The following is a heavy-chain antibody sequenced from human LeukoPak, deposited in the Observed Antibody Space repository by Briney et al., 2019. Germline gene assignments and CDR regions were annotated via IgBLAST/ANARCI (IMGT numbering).Heavy chain of an antibody. J-gene: IGHJ3*02. CDR1: GFTVSSNY. CDR3: ARDQGVVVPAAIRDAFDI. CDR2: IYSGGST. V-gene: IGHV3-66*01. D-gene: IGHD2-2*02. Sequence: GGSLRLSCAASGFTVSSNYMSWVRQAPGKGLEWVSVIYSGGSTYYADSVKGRFTISRDNAKNSLYLQMNSLRAEDTAVYYCARDQGVVVPAAIRDAFDIWGQGTKVTVSS.